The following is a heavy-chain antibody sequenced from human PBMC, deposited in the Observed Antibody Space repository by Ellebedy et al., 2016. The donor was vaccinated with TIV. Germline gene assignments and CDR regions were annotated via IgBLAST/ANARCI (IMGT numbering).Heavy chain of an antibody. V-gene: IGHV1-69*04. D-gene: IGHD3-16*02. CDR1: RGTFSSYA. CDR3: ARAFPYDYVWGSYRPPDS. CDR2: IIPLLGTA. J-gene: IGHJ4*02. Sequence: SVKVSCXASRGTFSSYAICWVRQAPGQGLEWVGRIIPLLGTANYAQKFHGRVTITADRSTTTAYMELSILKSEDTAIYYCARAFPYDYVWGSYRPPDSWGQGTLVTVSS.